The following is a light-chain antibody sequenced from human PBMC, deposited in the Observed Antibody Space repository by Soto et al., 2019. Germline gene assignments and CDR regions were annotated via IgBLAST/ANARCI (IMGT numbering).Light chain of an antibody. CDR3: QQSYSTPIT. CDR2: AAS. V-gene: IGKV1-39*01. J-gene: IGKJ5*01. Sequence: DIQLTQSPASRSASVGDRVTITCRASQSISNYLNWYQHRPGKAPNLLIYAASSLQSGVPSRFSGSESGTDFTLTITSLQPEDSATYYCQQSYSTPITFGQGTRLEIK. CDR1: QSISNY.